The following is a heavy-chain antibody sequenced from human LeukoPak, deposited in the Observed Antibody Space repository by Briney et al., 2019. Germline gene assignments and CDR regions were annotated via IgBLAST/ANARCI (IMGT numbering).Heavy chain of an antibody. CDR2: INPNSGGT. CDR1: GYTFTGYY. D-gene: IGHD5-12*01. Sequence: GASVKVSCKASGYTFTGYYMHWVRQAPGQGLEWMGRINPNSGGTNYAQKFQGRVTMTRDTSISTTYMELSRLRSDDTAVYYCARLIYSGYDRDYWGQGTLVTVSS. J-gene: IGHJ4*02. V-gene: IGHV1-2*06. CDR3: ARLIYSGYDRDY.